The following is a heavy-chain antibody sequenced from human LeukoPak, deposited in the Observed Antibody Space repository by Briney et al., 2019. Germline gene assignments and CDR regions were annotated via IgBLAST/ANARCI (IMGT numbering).Heavy chain of an antibody. CDR2: INAGNGNT. J-gene: IGHJ3*02. V-gene: IGHV1-3*01. D-gene: IGHD1-26*01. CDR1: GYTFTSYA. CDR3: ARVGSGSYQGAFDI. Sequence: GASVKVSCKASGYTFTSYAMHWVRQAPGQRLEWMGWINAGNGNTKYSQKFQGRVTITRDTSASTAYMELSSLRSEDTAVYYCARVGSGSYQGAFDIWGQGTMVTVSS.